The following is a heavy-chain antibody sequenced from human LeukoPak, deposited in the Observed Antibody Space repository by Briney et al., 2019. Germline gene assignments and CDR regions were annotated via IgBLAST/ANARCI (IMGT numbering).Heavy chain of an antibody. J-gene: IGHJ4*02. CDR2: IYSGGST. CDR3: AREYRDGYNVD. CDR1: GFTFSSYS. V-gene: IGHV3-66*01. D-gene: IGHD5-24*01. Sequence: GGSLRLSCAASGFTFSSYSMNWVRQAPGKGLEWVSVIYSGGSTYYADSVKGRFTISRDNSKNTLYLQMNSLRAEDTAVYYCAREYRDGYNVDWGQGTLVTVSS.